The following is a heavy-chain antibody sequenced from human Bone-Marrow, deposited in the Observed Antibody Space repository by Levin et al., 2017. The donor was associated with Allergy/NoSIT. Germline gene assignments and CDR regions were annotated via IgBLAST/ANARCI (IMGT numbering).Heavy chain of an antibody. Sequence: SETLSLTCTVSGGSISSGGYYWSWIRQQPGKGLEWIGYIHYSGSTYYNPSLKSRITISVDTSKKQFSLKLSSVTAADTAVYFCARSNDYGDYRKWFDPWGQGILVTVYS. CDR2: IHYSGST. D-gene: IGHD4-17*01. CDR3: ARSNDYGDYRKWFDP. V-gene: IGHV4-31*03. CDR1: GGSISSGGYY. J-gene: IGHJ5*02.